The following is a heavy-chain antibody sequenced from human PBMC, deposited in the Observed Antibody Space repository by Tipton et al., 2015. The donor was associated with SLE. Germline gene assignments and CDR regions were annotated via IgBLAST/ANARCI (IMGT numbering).Heavy chain of an antibody. CDR2: IYYTGKT. Sequence: TLSLTCTVSGGSISSSFYYWGWIRQPPGKGLEWIGSIYYTGKTYYNPSLKSRVTISVDTSTNQFSLKLSSVTAADTAVYSCARALTSNWYFDLWGRGTLITVSS. CDR3: ARALTSNWYFDL. CDR1: GGSISSSFYY. J-gene: IGHJ2*01. D-gene: IGHD4/OR15-4a*01. V-gene: IGHV4-39*07.